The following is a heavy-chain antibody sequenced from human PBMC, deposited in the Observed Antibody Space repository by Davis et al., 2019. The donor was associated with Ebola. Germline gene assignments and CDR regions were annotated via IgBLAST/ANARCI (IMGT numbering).Heavy chain of an antibody. CDR3: AKVLRFLEWSSTDAFDI. J-gene: IGHJ3*02. V-gene: IGHV3-23*01. Sequence: ADSVKGRFTISRDNSKNTLYLQMNSLRAEDTAVYYCAKVLRFLEWSSTDAFDIWGQGTMVTVSS. D-gene: IGHD3-3*01.